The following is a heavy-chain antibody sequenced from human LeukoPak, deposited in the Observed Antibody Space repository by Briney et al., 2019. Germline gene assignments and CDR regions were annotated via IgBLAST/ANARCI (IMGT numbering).Heavy chain of an antibody. D-gene: IGHD4-23*01. CDR1: GFTVSSNY. CDR3: ARVGLRWENYFDY. V-gene: IGHV3-66*01. J-gene: IGHJ4*02. Sequence: GGSLRLSCAASGFTVSSNYMSWVRQAPGKGLEWVSVIYSGGSTYYADSVKGRSTISRDNSKNTLYLQMNSLRAEGTAVYYCARVGLRWENYFDYWGQGTLVTVSS. CDR2: IYSGGST.